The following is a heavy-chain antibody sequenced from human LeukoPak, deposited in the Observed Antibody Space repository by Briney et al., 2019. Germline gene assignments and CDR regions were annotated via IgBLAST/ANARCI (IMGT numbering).Heavy chain of an antibody. D-gene: IGHD1-1*01. CDR3: ARLIQRAAYY. CDR2: IYPSDSNT. CDR1: GYTFTNYW. V-gene: IGHV5-51*01. J-gene: IGHJ4*02. Sequence: GESLKTFCRGSGYTFTNYWIGWVRQMPGKGLEWIGIIYPSDSNTRYSPSFQGQVTISVDKSINTAYLQWSSLKTSDTAMYYCARLIQRAAYYWGQGTLVTVSS.